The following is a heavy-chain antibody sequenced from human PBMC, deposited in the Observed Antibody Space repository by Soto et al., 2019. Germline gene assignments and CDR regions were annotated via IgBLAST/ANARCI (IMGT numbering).Heavy chain of an antibody. CDR1: GGSFSGYY. J-gene: IGHJ4*02. CDR3: ARDRAIQLWLLFFDY. Sequence: PSETLSLTCAVYGGSFSGYYWSWIRQPPGKGLEWIGEINHSGSTNYNPSLKSRVTISVDTSKNQFSLKLSSVTAADTAVYYCARDRAIQLWLLFFDYWGQGTLVTVSS. CDR2: INHSGST. D-gene: IGHD5-18*01. V-gene: IGHV4-34*01.